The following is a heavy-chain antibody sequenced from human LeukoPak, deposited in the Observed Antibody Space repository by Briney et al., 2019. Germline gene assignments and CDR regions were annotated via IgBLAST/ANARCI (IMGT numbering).Heavy chain of an antibody. CDR1: GGSISGYY. CDR3: ARECRSSGWFES. V-gene: IGHV4-59*01. J-gene: IGHJ5*01. CDR2: IYSSENT. Sequence: PSETLSLTCTVSGGSISGYYWSWIRQPPGKGLEWIAYIYSSENTEYNPSLKSRVTISVDTSNNQFSLELSSVTAADTAVYYCARECRSSGWFESWGPGTLVTVSS. D-gene: IGHD6-19*01.